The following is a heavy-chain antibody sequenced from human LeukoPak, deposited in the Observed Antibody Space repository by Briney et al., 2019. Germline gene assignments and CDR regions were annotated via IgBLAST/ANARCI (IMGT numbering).Heavy chain of an antibody. Sequence: ASVKVSCKASGGTFISYAISWVRQAKGQGLEWMGRIIPIFGTANYAQKFQGRDTITTDEYTSTAYMELSSLRSEDTAVYYCARGGPSGYGASNWFDLWGQGTLVTVSS. D-gene: IGHD5-12*01. CDR3: ARGGPSGYGASNWFDL. J-gene: IGHJ5*02. CDR2: IIPIFGTA. V-gene: IGHV1-69*05. CDR1: GGTFISYA.